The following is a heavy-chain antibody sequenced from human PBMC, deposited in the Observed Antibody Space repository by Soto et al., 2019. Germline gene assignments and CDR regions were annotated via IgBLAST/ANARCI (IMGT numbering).Heavy chain of an antibody. Sequence: SETLSLTCAVYGGSFSGYYWSWIRQPPGKGLEWIGEINHSGSTNYNPSLKSRVTISVDTSKNQFSLKLSSVTAADTAVYYCARGRIVGATAGSYGMDVWGQGTTVTVSS. J-gene: IGHJ6*02. D-gene: IGHD1-26*01. CDR3: ARGRIVGATAGSYGMDV. CDR1: GGSFSGYY. V-gene: IGHV4-34*01. CDR2: INHSGST.